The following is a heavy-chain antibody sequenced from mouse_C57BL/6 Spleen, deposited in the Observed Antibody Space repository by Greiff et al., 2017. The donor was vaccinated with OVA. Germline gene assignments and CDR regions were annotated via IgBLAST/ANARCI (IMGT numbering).Heavy chain of an antibody. Sequence: DVKLVESGGGLVKPGGSLKLSCAASGFTFSDYGMPWVRKAPEKGLEWVAYISSGSSTIYYADTVKGRFTISRDNAKNTLFLQMTSLRSEDAAKYYCAKGGDDYDVAYWGQGTLVTVSA. CDR2: ISSGSSTI. CDR3: AKGGDDYDVAY. J-gene: IGHJ3*01. D-gene: IGHD2-4*01. V-gene: IGHV5-17*01. CDR1: GFTFSDYG.